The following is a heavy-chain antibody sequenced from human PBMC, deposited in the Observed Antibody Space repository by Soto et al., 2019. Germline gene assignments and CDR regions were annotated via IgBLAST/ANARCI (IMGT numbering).Heavy chain of an antibody. Sequence: EVQMVESGGGLVQPGGSLRLSCAASGFTFSDHYMDWVRQASGKGLEWVGRSRNKANSYTAEYAASVKGRFTISRDDSKNSMYLQRNSRKIEDTALDYCVRAGTGYQLDYWGQGNLVTVSS. V-gene: IGHV3-72*01. J-gene: IGHJ4*02. CDR3: VRAGTGYQLDY. CDR2: SRNKANSYTA. CDR1: GFTFSDHY. D-gene: IGHD3-9*01.